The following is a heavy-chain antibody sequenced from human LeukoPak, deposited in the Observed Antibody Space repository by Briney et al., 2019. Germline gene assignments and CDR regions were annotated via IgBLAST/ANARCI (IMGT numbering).Heavy chain of an antibody. Sequence: GGSLRLSCAASGFTFSSYSMNWVRQALGKGLEWVSCISSSSSYIYYADSVKGRFTISRDNAKNSLYLQMNSLRAEDTAVYYCARESYYYDSSGYSPGFDYWGQGTLVTVSS. V-gene: IGHV3-21*01. CDR3: ARESYYYDSSGYSPGFDY. D-gene: IGHD3-22*01. J-gene: IGHJ4*02. CDR2: ISSSSSYI. CDR1: GFTFSSYS.